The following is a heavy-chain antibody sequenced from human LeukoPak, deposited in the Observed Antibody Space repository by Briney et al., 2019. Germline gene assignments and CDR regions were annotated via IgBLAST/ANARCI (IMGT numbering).Heavy chain of an antibody. CDR3: ARCPKGVYYYYMDV. Sequence: SETLSLTCTVSGGSINNYYWSWIRQPPGKGLEWIGYTSYSENTDYNPSLKSRVTISVDTSKNQFSLKLTSATAADTAVYYCARCPKGVYYYYMDVWGKGTTVTVSS. CDR1: GGSINNYY. J-gene: IGHJ6*03. CDR2: TSYSENT. V-gene: IGHV4-59*01.